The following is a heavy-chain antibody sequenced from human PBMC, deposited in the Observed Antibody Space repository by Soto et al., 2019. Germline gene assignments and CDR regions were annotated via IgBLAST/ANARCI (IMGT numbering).Heavy chain of an antibody. Sequence: KTSETLSLTCTVSGGSISSGDYYWSWIRQPPGKGLEWIGYIYYSGSTYYNPSLKSRVTISVDTSKNQFSLKLSSVTAADTAVYYCAREYSYGVYFDYWGQGTLVTVSS. D-gene: IGHD5-18*01. CDR2: IYYSGST. CDR3: AREYSYGVYFDY. CDR1: GGSISSGDYY. V-gene: IGHV4-30-4*01. J-gene: IGHJ4*02.